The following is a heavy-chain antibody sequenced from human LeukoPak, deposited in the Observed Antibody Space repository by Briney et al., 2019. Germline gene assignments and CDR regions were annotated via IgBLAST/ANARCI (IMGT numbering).Heavy chain of an antibody. J-gene: IGHJ3*02. CDR2: IKQDGSEK. D-gene: IGHD3-16*01. CDR3: ANFGDLGAFDI. CDR1: GFTFSSYW. Sequence: GGSLRLSCAASGFTFSSYWMSWVRQAPGKGLEWVANIKQDGSEKYYVDSVKGRFTISRDNSKNTLYLQMNSLRAEDTAVYYCANFGDLGAFDIWGQGTMVTVSS. V-gene: IGHV3-7*01.